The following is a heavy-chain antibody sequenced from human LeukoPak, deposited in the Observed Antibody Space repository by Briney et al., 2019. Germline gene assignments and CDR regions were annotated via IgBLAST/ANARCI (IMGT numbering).Heavy chain of an antibody. CDR3: ARVAFQENWFDP. J-gene: IGHJ5*02. Sequence: ASVKVSCKASGYTFTSYYIHWVRQAPGQGLGWMGIINCSGGSTSYTQKFQGRVTLTRDMSTSTVYMELSSLRSEDTAVYYCARVAFQENWFDPWGQGTLVTVSS. CDR2: INCSGGST. V-gene: IGHV1-46*01. CDR1: GYTFTSYY.